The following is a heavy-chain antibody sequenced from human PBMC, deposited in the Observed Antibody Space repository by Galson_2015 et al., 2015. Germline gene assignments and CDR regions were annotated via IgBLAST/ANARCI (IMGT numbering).Heavy chain of an antibody. CDR1: GFTFNSYA. CDR2: ISYDGNNK. V-gene: IGHV3-30-3*01. J-gene: IGHJ4*02. CDR3: ASTRDQGYNYGFDY. Sequence: SLRLSCAASGFTFNSYAMHWVRQAPGKGLEWVAIISYDGNNKYYADSLKGRFTISRDNSKNALYLQMDSLGAEDTAVYYCASTRDQGYNYGFDYWGQGTLVTVSS. D-gene: IGHD5-18*01.